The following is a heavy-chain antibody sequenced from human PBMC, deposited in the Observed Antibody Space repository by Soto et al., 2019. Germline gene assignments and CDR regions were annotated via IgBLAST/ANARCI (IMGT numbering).Heavy chain of an antibody. CDR3: XXDGDGIXVNXPSFLLHY. CDR1: GDKFSGNY. J-gene: IGHJ1*01. Sequence: QVQLVQSGAEVKKPGTSVKVSCKAPGDKFSGNYFTWVRLAPGQGLEWMGGITPIFEAPNYAPKFQGRLHIMADXXTXXXXXXXXXLXXXXXXXXXXXXDGDGIXVNXPSFLLHYWGPGTPVIVSP. D-gene: IGHD2-21*01. V-gene: IGHV1-69*12. CDR2: ITPIFEAP.